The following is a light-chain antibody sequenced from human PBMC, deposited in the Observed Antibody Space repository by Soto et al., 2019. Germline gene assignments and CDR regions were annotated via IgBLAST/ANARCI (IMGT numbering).Light chain of an antibody. CDR2: AAS. CDR3: QQTYSNSIT. J-gene: IGKJ5*01. CDR1: QSISTF. V-gene: IGKV1-39*01. Sequence: DLQMTQSPSSLSASVGDRVTITCRASQSISTFLNWYQQKPGQAPKPLMYAASSLQSGVPSRFSGSGSGTDFTLTISSLQPEDFATYYCQQTYSNSITFGHGTRLEIK.